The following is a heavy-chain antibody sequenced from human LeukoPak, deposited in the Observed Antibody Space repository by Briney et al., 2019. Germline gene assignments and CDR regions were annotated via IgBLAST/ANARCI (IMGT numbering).Heavy chain of an antibody. D-gene: IGHD3-10*01. CDR3: ARVGRGGRYNGSGSHYYFDY. J-gene: IGHJ4*02. CDR2: MYYSGST. Sequence: SQTLSLTCTVSGASISGSRYYWSWIRQPPGKGLEWIGYMYYSGSTNYNPSLKSRVTISIDTSKNQFSLKLSFVTAADTAVYYCARVGRGGRYNGSGSHYYFDYWGQGTLVTVSS. CDR1: GASISGSRYY. V-gene: IGHV4-61*01.